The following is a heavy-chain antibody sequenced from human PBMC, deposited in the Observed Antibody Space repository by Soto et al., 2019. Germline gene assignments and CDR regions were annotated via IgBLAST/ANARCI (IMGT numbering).Heavy chain of an antibody. V-gene: IGHV3-23*01. Sequence: GGSLRLSCAASGFTFSTYGMSWVRQAPGKGLEWVSAISNSGGSTSYTGSVRGRFTISRDNSRNTVYLQMNSLRADDTAVYFWAKGAKPTQYYFDFWGQGTLVTVSS. J-gene: IGHJ4*02. CDR3: AKGAKPTQYYFDF. CDR2: ISNSGGST. CDR1: GFTFSTYG.